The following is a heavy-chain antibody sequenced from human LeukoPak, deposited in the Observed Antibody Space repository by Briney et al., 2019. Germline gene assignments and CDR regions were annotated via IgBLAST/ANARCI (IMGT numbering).Heavy chain of an antibody. D-gene: IGHD5-24*01. CDR1: GFTFSSYA. CDR2: ISSSGSTI. Sequence: GGSLRLSCAASGFTFSSYAMSWIRQAPGKGLEWVSYISSSGSTIYYADSVKGRFTISRDNAKNSLYQQMNSLRAEDTAVYYCAAGRDGYNQAYYYYYGMDVWGQGTTVTVSS. CDR3: AAGRDGYNQAYYYYYGMDV. J-gene: IGHJ6*02. V-gene: IGHV3-11*01.